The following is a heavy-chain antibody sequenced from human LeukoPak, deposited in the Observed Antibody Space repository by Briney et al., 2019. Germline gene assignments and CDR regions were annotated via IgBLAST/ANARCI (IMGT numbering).Heavy chain of an antibody. V-gene: IGHV4-34*01. CDR2: INHSGST. Sequence: PSETLSLTCAVYGGSFSGYYWSWIRQPPGKGLEWIGEINHSGSTNYNPSLKSRVTISVDTSKNQFSLKLSSVTAADTAVYYCARGLGGSYYPLYYYYMDVWGKGTTVTVSS. CDR1: GGSFSGYY. D-gene: IGHD1-26*01. CDR3: ARGLGGSYYPLYYYYMDV. J-gene: IGHJ6*03.